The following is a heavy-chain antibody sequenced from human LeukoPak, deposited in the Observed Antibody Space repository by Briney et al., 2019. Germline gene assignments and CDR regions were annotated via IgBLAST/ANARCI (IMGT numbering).Heavy chain of an antibody. CDR2: ISYDGSNK. J-gene: IGHJ4*02. V-gene: IGHV3-30-3*01. CDR3: ARDARGPFDY. D-gene: IGHD3-10*01. CDR1: GFTFSGYP. Sequence: GGSLRLSCAASGFTFSGYPIHWVRQAPGKGLEWVAVISYDGSNKYYADSVKGRFTISRDNSKNTLYLQMNSLRAEDTAVYYCARDARGPFDYWGQGTLVTVSS.